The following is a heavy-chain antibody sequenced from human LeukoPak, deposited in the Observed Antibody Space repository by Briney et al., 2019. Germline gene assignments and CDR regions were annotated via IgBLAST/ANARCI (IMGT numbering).Heavy chain of an antibody. CDR2: INPSGGST. D-gene: IGHD6-13*01. Sequence: ASVKVSCKASGYTFTSYYMHWVRQAPGQGLEWMGIINPSGGSTSYAQKFQGRVTMTRDTSTSTVYMELSSLRSEDTAVYYCARERAAADSYNRDSYGMDVWGQGTTVTVSS. CDR1: GYTFTSYY. CDR3: ARERAAADSYNRDSYGMDV. J-gene: IGHJ6*02. V-gene: IGHV1-46*01.